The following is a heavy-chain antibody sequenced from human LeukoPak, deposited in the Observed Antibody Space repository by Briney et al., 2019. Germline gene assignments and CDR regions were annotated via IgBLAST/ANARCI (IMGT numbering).Heavy chain of an antibody. V-gene: IGHV6-1*01. Sequence: SQTLSLTCAVSGDSVSRNNVAWNWIRQSPSRGLEWLGRTYYRSNWHNDYAVSVKSRLTINPDTSKNQFSLQLNSVTPEDAAVYYCARARDYGAMYYFDYWGQGTLVTVSS. CDR1: GDSVSRNNVA. CDR2: TYYRSNWHN. D-gene: IGHD4-17*01. J-gene: IGHJ4*02. CDR3: ARARDYGAMYYFDY.